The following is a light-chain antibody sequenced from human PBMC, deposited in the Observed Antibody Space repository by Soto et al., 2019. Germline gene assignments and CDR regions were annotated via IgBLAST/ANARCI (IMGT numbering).Light chain of an antibody. Sequence: QSVLTQPASVSGSPGQSITISCTGTSSDVGYYNYVSWFQQHPGKAPRLVISDVTNRPSGVSNRFSGSKSGNTASLTISGLQAEDEALYYCSSYTTSSTHVFGTGTKGTVL. CDR2: DVT. J-gene: IGLJ1*01. CDR3: SSYTTSSTHV. V-gene: IGLV2-14*03. CDR1: SSDVGYYNY.